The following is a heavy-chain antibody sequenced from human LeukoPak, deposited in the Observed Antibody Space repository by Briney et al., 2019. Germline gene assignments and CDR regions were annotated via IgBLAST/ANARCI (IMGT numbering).Heavy chain of an antibody. CDR3: ARQASGGWYYDY. D-gene: IGHD6-19*01. CDR2: IHSNSGGA. CDR1: GYTFTDYY. V-gene: IGHV1-2*02. Sequence: ASVKVSCKASGYTFTDYYMHWVRQAPGQGLDWMGWIHSNSGGAHYAQKFQGRVSMTRDTSISTIYMEHSRLTSGDTAVYYCARQASGGWYYDYWGQGTLVTVSS. J-gene: IGHJ4*02.